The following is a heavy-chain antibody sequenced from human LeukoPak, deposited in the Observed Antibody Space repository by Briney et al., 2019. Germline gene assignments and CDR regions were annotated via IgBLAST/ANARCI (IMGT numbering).Heavy chain of an antibody. Sequence: GGSLRLSCAASGFTFSSYAMHWVRQAPGKGLEWVAVISYDGSNKYYADSVKGRFTISRDNSKNTLYLQMNSPRAEDTALYYCAKDKSAMVRGVGDAFDIWGQGTMVTVSS. D-gene: IGHD3-10*01. J-gene: IGHJ3*02. V-gene: IGHV3-30-3*01. CDR3: AKDKSAMVRGVGDAFDI. CDR2: ISYDGSNK. CDR1: GFTFSSYA.